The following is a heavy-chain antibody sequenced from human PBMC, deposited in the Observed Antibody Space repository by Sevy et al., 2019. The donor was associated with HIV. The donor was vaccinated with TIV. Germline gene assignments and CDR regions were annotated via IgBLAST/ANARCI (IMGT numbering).Heavy chain of an antibody. V-gene: IGHV4-39*02. Sequence: SETLSLTCTVSGGSVSSSSYYWGWIRQPPGKGLDWIGSIYYSGSTYYNPSLKSRVTICVDTSKNLFSLKVRSVTAADTAVYYCAREGSRIAQFDYWGQGALVTVSS. CDR3: AREGSRIAQFDY. CDR1: GGSVSSSSYY. D-gene: IGHD2-15*01. CDR2: IYYSGST. J-gene: IGHJ4*02.